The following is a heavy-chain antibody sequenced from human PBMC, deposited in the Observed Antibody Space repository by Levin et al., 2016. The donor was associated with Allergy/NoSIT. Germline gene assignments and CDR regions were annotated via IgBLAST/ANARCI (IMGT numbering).Heavy chain of an antibody. CDR1: GFTLSNHW. Sequence: ESLKISCAASGFTLSNHWMHWVRQTPGKGLEWVSRISSDDTDTTYADSVKGRVTISRDNAKNTLYLEMNSLRAEDTAVYYCAPILMWDQAHYAMDVWGQGTTVTVSS. CDR2: ISSDDTDT. J-gene: IGHJ6*02. D-gene: IGHD1-26*01. V-gene: IGHV3-74*01. CDR3: APILMWDQAHYAMDV.